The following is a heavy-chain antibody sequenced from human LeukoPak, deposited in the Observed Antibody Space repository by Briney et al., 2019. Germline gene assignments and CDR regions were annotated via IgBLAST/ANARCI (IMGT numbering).Heavy chain of an antibody. CDR1: GFTFSSYS. CDR3: ARANMVRGLSFDI. J-gene: IGHJ3*02. CDR2: ISSSSSYI. D-gene: IGHD3-10*01. V-gene: IGHV3-21*01. Sequence: PGGSLRLSCAASGFTFSSYSMNWVRQAPGKGLEWVSSISSSSSYIYYADSVKGRFTISRDNAKNSLYLRMNSLRAEDTAVYYCARANMVRGLSFDIWGQGTMVTVSS.